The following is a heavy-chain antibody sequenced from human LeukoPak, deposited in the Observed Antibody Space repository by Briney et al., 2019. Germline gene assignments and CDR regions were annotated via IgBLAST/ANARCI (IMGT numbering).Heavy chain of an antibody. CDR3: ARIVEMATHTNLDY. CDR2: ISSSSSYI. J-gene: IGHJ4*02. D-gene: IGHD5-24*01. V-gene: IGHV3-21*04. Sequence: PGGSLRLSCAASGFTFSSYSMNWVRQAPGKGLEWVSSISSSSSYIYYADSVKGRFTISRDNAKNSLYLQMNSLRAEDTAVYHCARIVEMATHTNLDYWGQGTLVTVSS. CDR1: GFTFSSYS.